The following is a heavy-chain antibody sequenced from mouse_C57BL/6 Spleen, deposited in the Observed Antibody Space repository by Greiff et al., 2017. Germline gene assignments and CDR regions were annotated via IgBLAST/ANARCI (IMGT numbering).Heavy chain of an antibody. V-gene: IGHV2-2*01. CDR2: IWRGGST. Sequence: VQLKESGPGLVQPSQSLSITCTVSGFSLTSYGVHWVRQSPGKGLEWLGVIWRGGSTDYNAAFISRLSISKDNSKSQVFFKMNSLQADDTAIYXCARNGGVTWYFDVWGTGTTVTVSS. CDR3: ARNGGVTWYFDV. J-gene: IGHJ1*03. D-gene: IGHD2-1*01. CDR1: GFSLTSYG.